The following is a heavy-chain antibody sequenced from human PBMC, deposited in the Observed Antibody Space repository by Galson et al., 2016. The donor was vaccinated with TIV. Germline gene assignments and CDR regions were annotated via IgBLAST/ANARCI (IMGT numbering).Heavy chain of an antibody. V-gene: IGHV3-7*01. D-gene: IGHD1-1*01. CDR3: ARERPGTRGDALDM. J-gene: IGHJ3*02. CDR1: GFTFSTYW. Sequence: SLRLSCAASGFTFSTYWMSWVRQAPGERLQWVANIKQDGTDQNYVDSVKGRFTISRDNAKNSLYLQMNRLRVEDMAVYYCARERPGTRGDALDMWGQGTMVTVSS. CDR2: IKQDGTDQ.